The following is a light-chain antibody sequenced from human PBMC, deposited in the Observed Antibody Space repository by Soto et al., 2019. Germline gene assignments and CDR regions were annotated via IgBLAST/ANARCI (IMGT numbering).Light chain of an antibody. CDR1: SSDIGYNNY. J-gene: IGLJ3*02. Sequence: QSALTQPASVSGSPGQSITISCTGTSSDIGYNNYVSWFQQRPGEVPTLIIYEVSNRPSGVSTHFSGSKSGNTASLTISGLLPEDEAEYYCSSYTTTTRLFGGGTKLTVL. CDR2: EVS. CDR3: SSYTTTTRL. V-gene: IGLV2-14*01.